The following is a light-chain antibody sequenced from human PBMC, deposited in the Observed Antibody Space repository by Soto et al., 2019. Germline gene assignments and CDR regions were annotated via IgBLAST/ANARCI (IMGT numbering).Light chain of an antibody. CDR2: GAS. J-gene: IGKJ2*01. CDR1: QSVSSSY. V-gene: IGKV3-20*01. CDR3: QQYDDSLSSFT. Sequence: EIVLTQSPGTLSLSPGERATLSCRASQSVSSSYLAWYQHKPGQAPRLLIYGASYRATGIPDRFSGRGSGTDFTLTISRLEPEDFAVYYCQQYDDSLSSFTFGQGTNLEIK.